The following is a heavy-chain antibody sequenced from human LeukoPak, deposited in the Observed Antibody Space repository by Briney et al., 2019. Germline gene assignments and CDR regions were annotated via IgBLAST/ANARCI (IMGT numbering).Heavy chain of an antibody. D-gene: IGHD3-9*01. CDR1: GFTFSSYD. CDR2: IGTAGGT. V-gene: IGHV3-13*01. Sequence: GGSLRLSCAASGFTFSSYDMHWVRHPTGKGLEWVSAIGTAGGTYYSHSVQGRFTISRENAQNSLYLHMNSLSAGDTAVYFCASGHMLTGYYNFAWFDPWGQGTLVTVSS. J-gene: IGHJ5*02. CDR3: ASGHMLTGYYNFAWFDP.